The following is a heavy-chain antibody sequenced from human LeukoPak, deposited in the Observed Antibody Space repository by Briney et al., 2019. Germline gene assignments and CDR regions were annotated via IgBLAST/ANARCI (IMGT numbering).Heavy chain of an antibody. CDR1: GFPFSTFS. CDR3: PRMSGSSSYGGGFDY. Sequence: GGSLRLSCAASGFPFSTFSMHWVRQAPGKGLDWVAVISHDASNKYYADSVKGRFTIPRDNSKNTLYLQMNSLRAEDTAVYYCPRMSGSSSYGGGFDYWGQGTLVTVSS. CDR2: ISHDASNK. J-gene: IGHJ4*02. D-gene: IGHD6-6*01. V-gene: IGHV3-30-3*01.